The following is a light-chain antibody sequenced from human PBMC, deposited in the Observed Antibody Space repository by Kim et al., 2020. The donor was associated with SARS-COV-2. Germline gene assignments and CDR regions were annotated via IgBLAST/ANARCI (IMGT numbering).Light chain of an antibody. CDR3: QQSYTTPEYT. Sequence: VGDRVTRSSRASRAVTTFLKWYQQKPGKAPKRLIHTASKLQSGVPSRFAGSGSGTEFTLTINNLQPDDFATYYCQQSYTTPEYTFDQGTKVDIK. CDR1: RAVTTF. CDR2: TAS. V-gene: IGKV1-39*01. J-gene: IGKJ2*01.